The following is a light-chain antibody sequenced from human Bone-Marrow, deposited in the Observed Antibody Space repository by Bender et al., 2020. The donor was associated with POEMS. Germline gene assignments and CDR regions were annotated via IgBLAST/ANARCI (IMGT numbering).Light chain of an antibody. Sequence: QSVLTQPPSASGTPGQRVTISCSGVSSTIGAHAVTWYQHLPGTPPTLLIYSSHRRPAEVPARFSGARSGTSASLAISGLQSEDEADYYCAVWDDSLNGWVFGGGTKLTVL. V-gene: IGLV1-44*01. CDR1: SSTIGAHA. CDR2: SSH. CDR3: AVWDDSLNGWV. J-gene: IGLJ3*02.